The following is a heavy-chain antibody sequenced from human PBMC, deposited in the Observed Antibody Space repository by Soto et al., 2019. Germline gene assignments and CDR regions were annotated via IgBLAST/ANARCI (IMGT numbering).Heavy chain of an antibody. J-gene: IGHJ6*02. V-gene: IGHV3-33*01. D-gene: IGHD3-16*01. CDR2: IWYDGSNI. CDR1: GFTFSSYG. CDR3: AREGLEDYVWGGMDV. Sequence: QVQLVESGGGVVQPGRSLRLSCAASGFTFSSYGMHWVRQAPGKGLEWVAVIWYDGSNIYYADSVKGRFTISRDNSKNSLYLQMNSLRAEDTAVYYCAREGLEDYVWGGMDVWGQGTTVTVSS.